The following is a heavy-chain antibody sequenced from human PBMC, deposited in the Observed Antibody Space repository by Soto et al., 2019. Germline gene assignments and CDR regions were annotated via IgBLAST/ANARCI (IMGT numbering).Heavy chain of an antibody. J-gene: IGHJ6*02. CDR3: TRDRSPFTIFGVVIMDYYYYYGMDV. V-gene: IGHV3-49*04. CDR2: IRSKAYGGTT. D-gene: IGHD3-3*01. Sequence: GGSLRLSCAASGFTFSSYAMSWVRQAPGKGLEWVGFIRSKAYGGTTEYAASVKGRFTISRDDSKSIAYLQMNSLKTEDTAVYYCTRDRSPFTIFGVVIMDYYYYYGMDVWGQGTTVTVSS. CDR1: GFTFSSYA.